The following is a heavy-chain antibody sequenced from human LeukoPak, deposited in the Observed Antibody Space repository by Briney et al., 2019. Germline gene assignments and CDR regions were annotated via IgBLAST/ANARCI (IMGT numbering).Heavy chain of an antibody. CDR1: GFTFSSYA. J-gene: IGHJ6*02. CDR2: ISYDGSNK. D-gene: IGHD1-7*01. CDR3: ATAPPYNWNYLHYYYGMDV. V-gene: IGHV3-30-3*01. Sequence: PGGSLRLSCAASGFTFSSYAMHWVRQAPGKGLEWVAVISYDGSNKYYADSVKGRFTISRDNSKNTLYLQMNSLRAEDTAVYYCATAPPYNWNYLHYYYGMDVWGQGTTVTVSS.